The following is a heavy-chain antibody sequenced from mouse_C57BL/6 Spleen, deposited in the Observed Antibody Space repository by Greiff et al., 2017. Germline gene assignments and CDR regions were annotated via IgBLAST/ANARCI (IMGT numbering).Heavy chain of an antibody. CDR2: IRSKSNNYAT. Sequence: EVQRVESGGGLVQPKGSLKLSCAASGFSFNTYAMNWVRQAPGKGLEWVARIRSKSNNYATYYAVSVKDRFTISRDDSKSMLYLQMNNLKAEDTAMYYCVRGTRHFDYWGQGTTLTVSS. CDR1: GFSFNTYA. J-gene: IGHJ2*01. V-gene: IGHV10-1*01. CDR3: VRGTRHFDY. D-gene: IGHD1-2*01.